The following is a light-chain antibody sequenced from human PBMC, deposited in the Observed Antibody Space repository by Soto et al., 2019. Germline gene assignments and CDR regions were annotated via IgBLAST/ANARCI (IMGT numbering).Light chain of an antibody. J-gene: IGLJ2*01. Sequence: QLVLTQPASVSGSPGQSITISCSGTSSDVGRYNYVSWYQQLPGKVPKLIIYEVDHRPSGVSNRFSGSKSGNTASLTISGLQTEDEADYYCTSYTKTNTLLFGGGTQLTVL. CDR1: SSDVGRYNY. CDR3: TSYTKTNTLL. CDR2: EVD. V-gene: IGLV2-14*01.